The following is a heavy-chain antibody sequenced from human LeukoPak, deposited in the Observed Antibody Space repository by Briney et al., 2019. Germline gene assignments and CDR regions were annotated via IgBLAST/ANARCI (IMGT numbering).Heavy chain of an antibody. CDR2: IIPIPGIA. V-gene: IGHV1-69*04. CDR1: GGTFSSYA. Sequence: ASVKVCCKASGGTFSSYAISWVRQAPGQGLEWMGRIIPIPGIANYAQKFQGRVTITADKSTSTAYMELSSLRSEDTAVYYCARGMVVVTAAPFDPWGQGTLVTVSS. CDR3: ARGMVVVTAAPFDP. D-gene: IGHD2-2*01. J-gene: IGHJ5*02.